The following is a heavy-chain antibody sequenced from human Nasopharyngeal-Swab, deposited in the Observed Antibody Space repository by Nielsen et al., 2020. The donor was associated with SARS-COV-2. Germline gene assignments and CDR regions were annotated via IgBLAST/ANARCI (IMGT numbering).Heavy chain of an antibody. D-gene: IGHD1-1*01. CDR1: GSSISSYY. CDR2: IYHSGSA. Sequence: GSLRLSCTVSGSSISSYYWSWIRQPPAEGLEWIGHIYHSGSANYSPSLKSRVTISVDTSKNQFSLKLSSVTAADTALYYCARGSRGGTTSYYYYYTDVWGKGTTVTVSS. V-gene: IGHV4-59*01. CDR3: ARGSRGGTTSYYYYYTDV. J-gene: IGHJ6*03.